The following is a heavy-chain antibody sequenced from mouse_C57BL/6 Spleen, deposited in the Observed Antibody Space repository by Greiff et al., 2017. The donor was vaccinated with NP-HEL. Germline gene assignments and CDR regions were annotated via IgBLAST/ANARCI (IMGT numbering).Heavy chain of an antibody. V-gene: IGHV1-69*01. D-gene: IGHD2-5*01. CDR1: GCTFTSYW. CDR3: ARRSNDWYFDV. J-gene: IGHJ1*03. Sequence: QVQLQQPGAELVMPGASVKLSCKASGCTFTSYWMHWVKQRPGQGLEWIGEIDPSDSYTNYNQKFKGKSTLTVDKSSSTAYMQLSSLTSEDSAVYYCARRSNDWYFDVWGTGTTVTVSS. CDR2: IDPSDSYT.